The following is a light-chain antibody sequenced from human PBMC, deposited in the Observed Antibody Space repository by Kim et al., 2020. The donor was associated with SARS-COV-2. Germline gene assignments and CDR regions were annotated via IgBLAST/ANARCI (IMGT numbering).Light chain of an antibody. CDR3: QSTDRSGTYMI. V-gene: IGLV3-25*03. CDR1: ALPYQF. Sequence: SYELTQPPSVSVSPGQTARITCSGDALPYQFAYWYHQKPGQAPVLVMYKNSERSSGIPERFSGSSSGTTVTLTISGVQAEDEADYYCQSTDRSGTYMIFGGGTQLTVL. J-gene: IGLJ2*01. CDR2: KNS.